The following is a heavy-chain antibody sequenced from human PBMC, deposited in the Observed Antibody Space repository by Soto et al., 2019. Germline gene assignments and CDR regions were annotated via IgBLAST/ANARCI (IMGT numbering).Heavy chain of an antibody. CDR1: GDSVSSNSAA. D-gene: IGHD3-3*01. CDR3: ARGEVLSGFLEWSYTIDP. CDR2: TYYRSKWYN. V-gene: IGHV6-1*01. J-gene: IGHJ5*02. Sequence: SQTLSLPCAISGDSVSSNSAAWNWIRQSPSRGLEWLGRTYYRSKWYNDYAVSVKSRITINPDTSKNQFSLQLNSVTPEDTAVYYCARGEVLSGFLEWSYTIDPWGQGTLVTVSS.